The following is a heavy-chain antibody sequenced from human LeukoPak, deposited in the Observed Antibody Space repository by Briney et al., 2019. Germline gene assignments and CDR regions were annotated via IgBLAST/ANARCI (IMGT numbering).Heavy chain of an antibody. CDR3: ARDYGDYFNGYNWFDP. CDR1: GGSISSYY. Sequence: SETLSLTCTVSGGSISSYYWSWIRQPPGKGLEWIGSIYYSGSTYYNPSLKSRVTISVDTSKNQFSLKLSSVTAADTAVYYCARDYGDYFNGYNWFDPWGQGTLVTVSS. D-gene: IGHD4-17*01. V-gene: IGHV4-59*12. J-gene: IGHJ5*02. CDR2: IYYSGST.